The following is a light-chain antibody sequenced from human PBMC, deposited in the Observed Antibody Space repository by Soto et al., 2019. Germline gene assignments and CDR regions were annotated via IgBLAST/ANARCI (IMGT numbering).Light chain of an antibody. V-gene: IGKV1-39*01. CDR2: AAS. Sequence: DIQMTQSPSSLSASVGDRVTITCRASESISRHLNWYQQKPGKAPNLLIYAASSLQNGVPSRFSGSGSGTDFTLTINNLQPEDFATYYCQQSYSTLSITFGQGTRLEIK. CDR3: QQSYSTLSIT. J-gene: IGKJ5*01. CDR1: ESISRH.